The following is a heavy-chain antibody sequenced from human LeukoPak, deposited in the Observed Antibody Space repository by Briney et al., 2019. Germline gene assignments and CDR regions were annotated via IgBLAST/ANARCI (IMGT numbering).Heavy chain of an antibody. CDR3: ARLQYSFLYGSGSYGVDY. CDR2: ISSNGGST. Sequence: GGSLRLSCAASGFTFSRYSMHWVRQAPGKGLEYVSAISSNGGSTYYANSVKGRFTISRDNSKNSLYLQMNSLRAEDTAVYYCARLQYSFLYGSGSYGVDYWGQGTLVTVSS. J-gene: IGHJ4*02. V-gene: IGHV3-64*01. D-gene: IGHD3-10*01. CDR1: GFTFSRYS.